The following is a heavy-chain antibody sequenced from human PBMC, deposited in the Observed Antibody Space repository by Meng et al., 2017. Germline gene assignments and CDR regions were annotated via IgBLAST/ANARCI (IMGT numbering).Heavy chain of an antibody. J-gene: IGHJ5*02. CDR3: ARDRSRLSTVTLLFDP. CDR1: GYTFTSYA. D-gene: IGHD4-17*01. CDR2: INAGNGNT. Sequence: QVRPVQSWAEVKKPGASVKVSCKASGYTFTSYAMHWVRQAPGQRLEWMGWINAGNGNTKYSQKFQGRVTITRDTSASTAYMELSSLRSEDTAVYYCARDRSRLSTVTLLFDPWGQGTLVTVSS. V-gene: IGHV1-3*01.